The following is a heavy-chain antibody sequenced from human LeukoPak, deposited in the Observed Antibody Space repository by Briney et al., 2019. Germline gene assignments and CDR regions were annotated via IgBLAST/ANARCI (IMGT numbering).Heavy chain of an antibody. Sequence: GGSLRLSCAASQFGFSSYWMSWVRQAPGKGLEWVANIKRDGSEKYYVDSVKGRFTISRDNAKSSLYLQMNSLRTEDTAVYYCARRSGPIDYWGQGTLVTVSS. J-gene: IGHJ4*02. CDR2: IKRDGSEK. CDR1: QFGFSSYW. D-gene: IGHD2-8*02. CDR3: ARRSGPIDY. V-gene: IGHV3-7*05.